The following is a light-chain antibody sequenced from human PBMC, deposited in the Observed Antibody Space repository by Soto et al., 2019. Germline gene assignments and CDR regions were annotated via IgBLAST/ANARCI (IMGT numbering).Light chain of an antibody. Sequence: DTQMTQSPSTLSASVGDRVTITCRASQSISNWLAWYQQRPRRAPKLLIYKASNLQSGVPSRFSGSGSGTEFTLTINSLQPDDFAIYYCQQYNTFLPTFGQGTKVEFK. CDR2: KAS. V-gene: IGKV1-5*03. CDR3: QQYNTFLPT. CDR1: QSISNW. J-gene: IGKJ1*01.